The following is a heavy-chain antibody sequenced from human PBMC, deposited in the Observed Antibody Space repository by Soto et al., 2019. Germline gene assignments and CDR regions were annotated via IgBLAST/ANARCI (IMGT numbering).Heavy chain of an antibody. D-gene: IGHD2-21*01. J-gene: IGHJ5*02. CDR1: GGSFSGYY. CDR3: ARGHIVVIRTRTEYNWFDP. Sequence: SETLSLTCAVYGGSFSGYYWSWIRQPPGKGLEWIGEINHSGSTNYNPSLKSRVTISVDTSKNQFSLKLSSVTAADTAVYYWARGHIVVIRTRTEYNWFDPWGQGTLVT. CDR2: INHSGST. V-gene: IGHV4-34*01.